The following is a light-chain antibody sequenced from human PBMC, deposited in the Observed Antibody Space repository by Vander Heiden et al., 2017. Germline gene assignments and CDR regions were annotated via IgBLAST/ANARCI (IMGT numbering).Light chain of an antibody. CDR1: SSNIGNNA. CDR3: AAWDDSLNGLV. V-gene: IGLV1-36*01. J-gene: IGLJ2*01. Sequence: QSVLTQPPSVSEAPSQSVTISCSGSSSNIGNNAVNWYQQLPGKAPKLLIYYDDLLPSGVSDRFSGSKSGTSASLAISGLQSEDEADYYCAAWDDSLNGLVFGGGTKLTVL. CDR2: YDD.